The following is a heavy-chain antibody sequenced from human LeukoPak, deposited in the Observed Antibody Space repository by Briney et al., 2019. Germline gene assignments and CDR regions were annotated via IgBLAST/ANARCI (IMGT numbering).Heavy chain of an antibody. D-gene: IGHD2-15*01. V-gene: IGHV3-66*01. Sequence: PGGSLRLSCAASGFTVSSNYMSWVRQAPGKGLEWVSVIYSGGSTYYADSVKGRFTISRDNSKNTLYLQMNSLRADDTAVYYCARGHESDGNYYDYWGQGTLVTVS. CDR1: GFTVSSNY. J-gene: IGHJ4*02. CDR2: IYSGGST. CDR3: ARGHESDGNYYDY.